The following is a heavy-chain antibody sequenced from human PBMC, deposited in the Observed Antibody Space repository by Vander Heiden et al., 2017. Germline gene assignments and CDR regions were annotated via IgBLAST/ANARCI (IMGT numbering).Heavy chain of an antibody. D-gene: IGHD6-19*01. J-gene: IGHJ4*02. V-gene: IGHV3-23*01. CDR2: LSGSGGRT. CDR3: AKDLCRSSGWPGDY. CDR1: GFTLSSYA. Sequence: EVQLLESGGGLVQPGGALRLSCAGSGFTLSSYAMSWVRKAPGKGLEWVSALSGSGGRTYYSVFWKGRFTISRDNSKNSLYLQMKRMRAEDTAVYYCAKDLCRSSGWPGDYRGEGSLGTV.